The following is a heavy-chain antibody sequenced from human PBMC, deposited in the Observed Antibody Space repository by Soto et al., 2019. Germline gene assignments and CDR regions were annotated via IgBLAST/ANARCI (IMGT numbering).Heavy chain of an antibody. V-gene: IGHV3-48*02. CDR1: GFTFSSYS. D-gene: IGHD6-6*01. J-gene: IGHJ4*02. CDR3: VGSIAARKANFDY. CDR2: ISSSSSTI. Sequence: HPGGSLRLSCAASGFTFSSYSMNWVRQAPGKGLEWVSYISSSSSTIYYADSVKDRFTISRDNAKNSLYLQMNSLRDEDTAVYYCVGSIAARKANFDYWGQGTLVTVSS.